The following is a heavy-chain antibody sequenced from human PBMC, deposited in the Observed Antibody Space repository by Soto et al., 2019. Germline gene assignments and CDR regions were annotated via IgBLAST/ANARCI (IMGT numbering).Heavy chain of an antibody. CDR3: ARVGPTGRHLGAFDL. CDR1: GGSISSYY. Sequence: SETLSLTCTVSGGSISSYYWSWIRQPPGKGLEWIGYIYYSGSTNYNPSLKSRVTISVDTSKNQFSLKLSSVTAADTAVYYCARVGPTGRHLGAFDLWGQGTMVTVSS. J-gene: IGHJ3*01. V-gene: IGHV4-59*01. D-gene: IGHD1-1*01. CDR2: IYYSGST.